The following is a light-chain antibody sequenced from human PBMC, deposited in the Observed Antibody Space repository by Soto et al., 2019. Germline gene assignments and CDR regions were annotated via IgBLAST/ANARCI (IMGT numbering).Light chain of an antibody. CDR3: QQYGSSPIT. Sequence: EIVLTQSPGTRSLSPLEVATLSVMASQSVSGSYLAWYQQKPGQAPRLLIYGASSRATGIPDRFSGSGSGTDFTLTISRLEPEDFAVYYCQQYGSSPITFGQGTRLEIK. CDR1: QSVSGSY. J-gene: IGKJ5*01. CDR2: GAS. V-gene: IGKV3-20*01.